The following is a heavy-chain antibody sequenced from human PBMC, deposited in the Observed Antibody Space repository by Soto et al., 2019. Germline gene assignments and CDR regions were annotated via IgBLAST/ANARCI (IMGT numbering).Heavy chain of an antibody. Sequence: SETLSLTCTVSGGSISSSSYYWGWIRQPPGKGLEWIGSIYYSGSTYYNPSLKSRVTISVDTSKNQFPLKLSSVTAADTAVYYCARTRYNWNAYYFDYWGQGTLVTVSS. V-gene: IGHV4-39*01. CDR1: GGSISSSSYY. CDR3: ARTRYNWNAYYFDY. CDR2: IYYSGST. J-gene: IGHJ4*02. D-gene: IGHD1-20*01.